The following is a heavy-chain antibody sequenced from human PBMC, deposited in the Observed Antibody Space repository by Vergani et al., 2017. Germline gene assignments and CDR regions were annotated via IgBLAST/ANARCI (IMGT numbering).Heavy chain of an antibody. D-gene: IGHD3-9*01. CDR1: GYTFTSYG. V-gene: IGHV1-18*01. CDR3: ARGGYYDILTGYLTNGMDV. Sequence: QVQLVQSGAEVKKPGASVKVSCKASGYTFTSYGISWVRQAPGQGLEWMGGISAYNGNTNYAPKLQGRVTMTTDTSTSTAYMELRSLRSDDTAVYYCARGGYYDILTGYLTNGMDVWGQGATVTVSS. J-gene: IGHJ6*02. CDR2: ISAYNGNT.